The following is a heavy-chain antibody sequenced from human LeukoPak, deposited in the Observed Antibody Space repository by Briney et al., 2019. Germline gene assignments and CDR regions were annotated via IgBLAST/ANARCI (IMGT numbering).Heavy chain of an antibody. CDR2: MYYSGST. CDR1: GGSISSGDYY. J-gene: IGHJ5*02. V-gene: IGHV4-30-4*01. CDR3: ARPYYYDSRIDP. D-gene: IGHD3-22*01. Sequence: SETLSLTCTVSGGSISSGDYYWSWIRQPPGKGLEWIAYMYYSGSTYYNPSLKSRVTMSADTYKNQLSLKLSSVTAADTAVYYCARPYYYDSRIDPWGQGILVTVSS.